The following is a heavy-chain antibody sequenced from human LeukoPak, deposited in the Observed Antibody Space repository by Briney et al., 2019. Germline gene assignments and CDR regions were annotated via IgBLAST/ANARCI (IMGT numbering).Heavy chain of an antibody. V-gene: IGHV4-4*02. CDR1: GVSISSSNW. Sequence: SETLSLTCAVSGVSISSSNWWSWVRQPPGKGLELIGEIYHSGSTNYNPSLKSRVTISVDKSKNQFSLKLSSVTAADTAVYYCASSPSQDSSYSDDYWGQGTLVTVSS. CDR3: ASSPSQDSSYSDDY. J-gene: IGHJ4*02. CDR2: IYHSGST. D-gene: IGHD2-15*01.